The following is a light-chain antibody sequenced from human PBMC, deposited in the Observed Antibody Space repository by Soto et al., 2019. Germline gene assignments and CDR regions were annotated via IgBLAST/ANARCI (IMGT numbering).Light chain of an antibody. CDR1: ENIKNY. CDR2: GAS. CDR3: AQIYTAQWT. V-gene: IGKV1-39*01. Sequence: DIQVTRSPSSLPASLGDRVTITCRASENIKNYLIWYQQKPGKAPKLLIYGASTLKTGVPSRFSGSGSGTDFTFTIGSLQPDDFATYYCAQIYTAQWTFGQGTRVDLK. J-gene: IGKJ1*01.